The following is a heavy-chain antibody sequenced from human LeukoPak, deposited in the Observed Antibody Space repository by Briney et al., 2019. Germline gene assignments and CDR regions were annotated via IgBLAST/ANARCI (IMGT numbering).Heavy chain of an antibody. CDR3: AKCHYYDSSGYFNVEQNFDY. J-gene: IGHJ4*02. CDR2: ISGSGGST. Sequence: GGSLRLSCAASGFTFSSYAMSWVRQAPGKGLEWVSAISGSGGSTYYADSVKGRFTISRNNSKNTLYLQMNSLRAEDTAVYYCAKCHYYDSSGYFNVEQNFDYWGQGTLVTVSS. V-gene: IGHV3-23*01. CDR1: GFTFSSYA. D-gene: IGHD3-22*01.